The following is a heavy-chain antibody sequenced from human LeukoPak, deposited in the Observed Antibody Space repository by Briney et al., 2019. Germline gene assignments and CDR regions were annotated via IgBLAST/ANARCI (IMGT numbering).Heavy chain of an antibody. CDR2: ISGSGGST. CDR3: ATDPGLERLIAFDI. D-gene: IGHD1-1*01. Sequence: GGSLRLSCAASGFTFSNFAMSWVRQAPGKGLEWVSVISGSGGSTYYADSVKGRFTIFRDNSKDTLYLQMNSLRAEDTAVYYCATDPGLERLIAFDIWGQGTMVTVSS. CDR1: GFTFSNFA. J-gene: IGHJ3*02. V-gene: IGHV3-23*01.